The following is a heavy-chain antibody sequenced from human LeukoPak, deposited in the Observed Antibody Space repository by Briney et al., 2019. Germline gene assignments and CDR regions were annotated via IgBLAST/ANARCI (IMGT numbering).Heavy chain of an antibody. CDR3: ATEGTMVRGVNYYYMDV. CDR1: GGSISSSSYY. V-gene: IGHV4-39*07. CDR2: IYYSGST. J-gene: IGHJ6*03. Sequence: SETLSLTCTVSGGSISSSSYYWGWIRQPPGKGLEWIGSIYYSGSTYYNPSRKSRVTMSVDTSKNQFSLKLSSVTAADTAVYYCATEGTMVRGVNYYYMDVWGKGTTVTISS. D-gene: IGHD3-10*01.